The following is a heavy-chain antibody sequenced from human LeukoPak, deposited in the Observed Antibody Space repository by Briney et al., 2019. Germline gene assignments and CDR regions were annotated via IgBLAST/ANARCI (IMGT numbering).Heavy chain of an antibody. J-gene: IGHJ3*02. CDR2: ISTSSSYT. CDR3: VRYNDYGGNRAFDI. V-gene: IGHV3-11*06. D-gene: IGHD4-23*01. Sequence: GGSLRLSCAASGFTFSDYYVSWIRQAPGKGLEWVSYISTSSSYTNYADSVKGRFTISRDNAKNSLYLQMNSLRAEDTAVYYCVRYNDYGGNRAFDIWGQGTMVTASS. CDR1: GFTFSDYY.